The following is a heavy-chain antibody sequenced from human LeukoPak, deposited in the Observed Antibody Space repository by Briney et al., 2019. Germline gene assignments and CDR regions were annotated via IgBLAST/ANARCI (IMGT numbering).Heavy chain of an antibody. CDR1: GFTFSNYD. CDR3: AKWGDYDILTGYYDSDY. V-gene: IGHV3-23*01. D-gene: IGHD3-9*01. J-gene: IGHJ4*02. CDR2: ISGSGGST. Sequence: GGSLRLSCAASGFTFSNYDMSWVRQAPGKGLEWVAAISGSGGSTYYADSVKGRFTISRDNSKNTLYLQLNSLRAEDTAVYYCAKWGDYDILTGYYDSDYWGQGTLVTVSS.